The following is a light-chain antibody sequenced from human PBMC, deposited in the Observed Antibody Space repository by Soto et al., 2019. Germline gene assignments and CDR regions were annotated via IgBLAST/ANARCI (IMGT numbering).Light chain of an antibody. CDR1: QTVRNNY. CDR2: DAS. CDR3: QQFSSYPLT. V-gene: IGKV3-20*01. Sequence: EFVLTQSPGTLSLSSGERATLXXRARQTVRNNYLAWYQQKPGQAPRXXIYDASSRATGIPDRFSGGGSGTDFTLTISRLEPEDFAVYYCQQFSSYPLTFGGGTKVDIK. J-gene: IGKJ4*01.